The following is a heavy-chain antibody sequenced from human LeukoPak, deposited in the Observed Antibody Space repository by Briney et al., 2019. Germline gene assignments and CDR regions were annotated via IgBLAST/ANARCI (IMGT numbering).Heavy chain of an antibody. D-gene: IGHD3-22*01. CDR1: GYSISSGYY. CDR3: ARFYYDSSGYYPDY. CDR2: IYHSGST. Sequence: PSETLSLTCAVSGYSISSGYYWGWIRQPPGKGLEGIGSIYHSGSTYYNPSLKSRVTISVDTSKNQFYLKLSSVTAADTGVYYCARFYYDSSGYYPDYWGQGTRVSVST. V-gene: IGHV4-38-2*01. J-gene: IGHJ4*02.